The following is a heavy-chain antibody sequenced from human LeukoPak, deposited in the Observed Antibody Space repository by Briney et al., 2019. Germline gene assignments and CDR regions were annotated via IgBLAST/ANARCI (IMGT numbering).Heavy chain of an antibody. CDR2: ISYDGSNK. CDR3: ARSKDIVVVVAAFDY. V-gene: IGHV3-30*04. J-gene: IGHJ4*02. Sequence: GGSLRLSCAASGFTFSSYAMHWVRQAPGKGLEWVAVISYDGSNKYYADSVKGRFTISRDNSKNTLYLQTNSLRAEDTAVYYCARSKDIVVVVAAFDYWGQGTLVTVSS. D-gene: IGHD2-15*01. CDR1: GFTFSSYA.